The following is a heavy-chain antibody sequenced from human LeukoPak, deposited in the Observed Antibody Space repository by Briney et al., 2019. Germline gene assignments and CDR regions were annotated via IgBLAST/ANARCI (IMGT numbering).Heavy chain of an antibody. J-gene: IGHJ4*02. V-gene: IGHV1-46*01. CDR1: GYTFTSYY. CDR2: INPSGGST. CDR3: ARDPMYYYDSSGYFDY. D-gene: IGHD3-22*01. Sequence: ASVKVSCTASGYTFTSYYMHWVRQAPGQGLEWMGIINPSGGSTSYAQKFQGRVTMTRDTSTSTVYMELSSLRSEDTAVYYCARDPMYYYDSSGYFDYWGQGTLVTVSS.